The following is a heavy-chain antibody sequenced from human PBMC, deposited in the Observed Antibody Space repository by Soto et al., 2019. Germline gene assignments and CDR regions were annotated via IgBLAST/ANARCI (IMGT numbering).Heavy chain of an antibody. CDR3: ARDNADSSSSAGDFDY. D-gene: IGHD6-6*01. CDR1: GFTFSSYS. V-gene: IGHV3-21*01. J-gene: IGHJ4*02. CDR2: ISSSSSYI. Sequence: SGGSLRLSCAASGFTFSSYSMNWVCQAPGKGLEWVSSISSSSSYIYYADSVKGRFTISRDNAKNSLYLQMNSLRAEDTAVYYCARDNADSSSSAGDFDYWGQGTLVTVSS.